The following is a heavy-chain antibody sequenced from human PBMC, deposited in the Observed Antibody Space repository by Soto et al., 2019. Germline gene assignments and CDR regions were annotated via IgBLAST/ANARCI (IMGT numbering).Heavy chain of an antibody. CDR3: VRGDNWNDEASDY. CDR1: GFMFSNLG. J-gene: IGHJ4*02. D-gene: IGHD1-1*01. Sequence: GGSLRLSCAASGFMFSNLGMHWVRQAPGKGLEWVAVIWSDGNNRYYADSVKGRFTISRDNSKNTVYLQMSSLRVEDTAVYYCVRGDNWNDEASDYWGQGTLVTVSS. CDR2: IWSDGNNR. V-gene: IGHV3-33*01.